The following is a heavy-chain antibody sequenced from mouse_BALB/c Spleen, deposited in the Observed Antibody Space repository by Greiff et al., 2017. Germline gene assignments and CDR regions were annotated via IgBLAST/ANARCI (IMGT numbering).Heavy chain of an antibody. CDR3: ARITTVVDWYFDV. D-gene: IGHD1-1*01. CDR1: GYTFTSYV. V-gene: IGHV1-14*01. J-gene: IGHJ1*01. CDR2: INPYNDGT. Sequence: VQLQQSGPELVKPGASVKMSCKASGYTFTSYVMHWVKQKPGQGLEWIGYINPYNDGTKYNEKFKGKATLTSDKSSSTAYMELSSLTSEDSAVYYCARITTVVDWYFDVWGAGTTVTVAS.